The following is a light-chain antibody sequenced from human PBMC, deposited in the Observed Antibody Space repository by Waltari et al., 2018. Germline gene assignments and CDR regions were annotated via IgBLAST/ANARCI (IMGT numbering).Light chain of an antibody. CDR3: QQYGSSPWT. Sequence: DTVLTQSPGTLSLSPGQRATLSCRASQSVSSSYLAWYQQKPGQAPRVLIHGASNRATGIPARFSGSGSGTDFTLTISRLEPEDFAVYYCQQYGSSPWTFGQGTKVEIK. CDR2: GAS. J-gene: IGKJ1*01. CDR1: QSVSSSY. V-gene: IGKV3-20*01.